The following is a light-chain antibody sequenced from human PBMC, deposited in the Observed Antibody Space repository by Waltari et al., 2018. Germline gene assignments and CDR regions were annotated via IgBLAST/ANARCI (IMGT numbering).Light chain of an antibody. CDR2: AAS. CDR3: QQLNSYPQT. J-gene: IGKJ4*01. Sequence: DVQLTQSPSFLSASVGDRVTVTYRASQGINNYVAWYQQKAGKAPKLLIYAASLLYSGVPSRFTGSGSGTEFTLTISSLQPEDFATYYCQQLNSYPQTFGGGTKVEIK. CDR1: QGINNY. V-gene: IGKV1-9*01.